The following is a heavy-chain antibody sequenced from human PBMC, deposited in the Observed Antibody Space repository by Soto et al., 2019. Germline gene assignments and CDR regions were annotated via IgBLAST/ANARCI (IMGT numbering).Heavy chain of an antibody. CDR2: INAGNGNT. D-gene: IGHD3-3*01. Sequence: QVQLVQSGAEVKKPGASVKVSCKASGYTFTSYAMHWVRQAPGQRLEWMGWINAGNGNTKYSQKFQGRVTITRDTSASTAYMELSSLRAEDTAVYYCARTSGYYFFDYWGQGTLVNVSS. V-gene: IGHV1-3*01. J-gene: IGHJ4*02. CDR1: GYTFTSYA. CDR3: ARTSGYYFFDY.